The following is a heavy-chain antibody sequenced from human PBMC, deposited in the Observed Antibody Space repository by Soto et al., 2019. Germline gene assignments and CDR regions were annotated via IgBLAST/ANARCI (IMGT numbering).Heavy chain of an antibody. J-gene: IGHJ6*02. CDR1: GFTFSTYT. V-gene: IGHV3-21*04. CDR3: AKGDSGSPSYGMDV. Sequence: PGGSLRLSCVFSGFTFSTYTMNWVRQAPGKGLEWVSSINGRSNYVYYADSVKGRFTISRDNTKNSLYLQMNSLRAEDTALYYCAKGDSGSPSYGMDVWGQGTTVTVSS. CDR2: INGRSNYV. D-gene: IGHD6-6*01.